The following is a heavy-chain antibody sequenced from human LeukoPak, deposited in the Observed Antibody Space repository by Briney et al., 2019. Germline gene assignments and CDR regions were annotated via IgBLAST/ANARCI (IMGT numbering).Heavy chain of an antibody. Sequence: GGSLRLSCAASGFTFSDYAMSWVRQAPGRGLEWVSSIGSSGDTASYADSVKGRFTISRDNSKNTLYLQMNSLRAEDTAVYYCAKENSGYYFDYWGQGTLVTVSS. J-gene: IGHJ4*02. V-gene: IGHV3-23*01. D-gene: IGHD4-23*01. CDR2: IGSSGDTA. CDR1: GFTFSDYA. CDR3: AKENSGYYFDY.